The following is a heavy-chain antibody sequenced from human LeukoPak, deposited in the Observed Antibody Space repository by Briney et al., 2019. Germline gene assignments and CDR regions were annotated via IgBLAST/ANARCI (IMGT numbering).Heavy chain of an antibody. CDR1: GFTFSSYG. CDR3: ATEGIVGGGAHFDY. J-gene: IGHJ4*02. Sequence: GGSLRLSCAASGFTFSSYGINWVRQAPGRGLEWVSSIDVGSYAYYANSVKGRFTISRDNAKNSLYLQMNSLRVEDTAVYYCATEGIVGGGAHFDYWGQGTLVTVSS. D-gene: IGHD1-26*01. CDR2: IDVGSYA. V-gene: IGHV3-21*01.